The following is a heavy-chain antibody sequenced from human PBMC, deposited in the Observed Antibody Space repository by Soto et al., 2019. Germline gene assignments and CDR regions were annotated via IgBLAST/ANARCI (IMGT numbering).Heavy chain of an antibody. Sequence: PSETLSLTXTVSGDSIGVYYWSWLRQAPGKGLEWLGYIYYSGSSNYNPSLDSRVTMSVDKSKNQFSLKLSSVTAADTAMYYCARRGMVRGVYHFFFDYWGPGSLVTVSS. J-gene: IGHJ4*02. CDR1: GDSIGVYY. D-gene: IGHD3-10*01. CDR3: ARRGMVRGVYHFFFDY. V-gene: IGHV4-59*08. CDR2: IYYSGSS.